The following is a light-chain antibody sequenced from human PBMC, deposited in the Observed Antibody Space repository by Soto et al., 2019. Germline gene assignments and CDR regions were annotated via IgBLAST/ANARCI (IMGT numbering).Light chain of an antibody. CDR3: QQYGSSGT. CDR2: GAS. J-gene: IGKJ1*01. CDR1: QSVDSY. V-gene: IGKV3-20*01. Sequence: EIVLTQSPVSLSLSPGERATLSCRASQSVDSYLVWYQQKPGQAPRLLIYGASNRATGIPDRFSGSGSGTDFTLTISRLEPEDFAVYYCQQYGSSGTFGQGTKVDIK.